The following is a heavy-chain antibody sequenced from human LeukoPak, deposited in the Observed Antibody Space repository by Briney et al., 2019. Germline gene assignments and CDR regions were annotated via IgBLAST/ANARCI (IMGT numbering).Heavy chain of an antibody. CDR2: IKQDGSEK. V-gene: IGHV3-7*01. CDR1: GFTFSSYW. Sequence: PGGSLRLSCAASGFTFSSYWMSWVRQAPGKGLEWVANIKQDGSEKYYVDSVKGRFTISRDNAKNSLYLQMNSLRAEDTAVYYCAREGAGTMIVVVITEYYFDYWGQGTLVTVSS. D-gene: IGHD3-22*01. J-gene: IGHJ4*02. CDR3: AREGAGTMIVVVITEYYFDY.